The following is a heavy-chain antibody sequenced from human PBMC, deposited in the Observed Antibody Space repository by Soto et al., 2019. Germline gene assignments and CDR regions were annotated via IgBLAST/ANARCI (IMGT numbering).Heavy chain of an antibody. CDR2: IGGSGGNI. V-gene: IGHV3-23*01. CDR1: GFTFNAYA. D-gene: IGHD4-4*01. CDR3: PRLAADYINSVDH. Sequence: EVQLLESGGGLVQPGGSLRLSCAASGFTFNAYAMTWVRQAPGKGLEWVSAIGGSGGNIYYAASVKGRFTISRDNSKQTLDLQMSRLRVEDTAVYYCPRLAADYINSVDHWGQGILVTVSS. J-gene: IGHJ4*02.